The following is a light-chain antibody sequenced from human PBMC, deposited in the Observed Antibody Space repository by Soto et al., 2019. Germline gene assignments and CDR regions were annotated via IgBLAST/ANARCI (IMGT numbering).Light chain of an antibody. CDR3: QQYNNWPPVT. J-gene: IGKJ3*01. CDR2: GAS. CDR1: PSVYNN. Sequence: EIVMTQSPATLSVSPGARATLSCSASPSVYNNLAWYQQKPGQAPRLLIYGASTRATGIPARFSGSGSGTEFTLTISSLQSEDFAVYFCQQYNNWPPVTFGPGTKVDIK. V-gene: IGKV3-15*01.